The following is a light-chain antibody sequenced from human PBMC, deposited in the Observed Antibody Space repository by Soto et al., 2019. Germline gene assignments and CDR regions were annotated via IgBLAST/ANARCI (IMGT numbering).Light chain of an antibody. CDR1: QGISYF. CDR2: TAS. V-gene: IGKV1-39*01. J-gene: IGKJ4*01. CDR3: QQGYRTPLS. Sequence: DIQMTQSPSSLSASVGDRVTIPCRASQGISYFLNWYQQKPGKAPTLLIYTASNLQDGVPSRFSGSGSGTDFTLTISSLEPEDFAIYYCQQGYRTPLSFGGGTKVEI.